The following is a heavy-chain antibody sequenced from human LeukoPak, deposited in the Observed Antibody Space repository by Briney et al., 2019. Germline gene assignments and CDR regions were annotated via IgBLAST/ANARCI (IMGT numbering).Heavy chain of an antibody. CDR1: GFTFSSYG. J-gene: IGHJ4*01. CDR3: ARGPPSSGGAYVGDY. CDR2: ISYDGSNK. D-gene: IGHD3-22*01. Sequence: GRSLRLSCAASGFTFSSYGMHWVRQAPGKGLEWVAVISYDGSNKYYADSVKGRFTISRDNAKSTLYLQMNSLRVEETAVYYCARGPPSSGGAYVGDYWGHGTLVTVSS. V-gene: IGHV3-30*03.